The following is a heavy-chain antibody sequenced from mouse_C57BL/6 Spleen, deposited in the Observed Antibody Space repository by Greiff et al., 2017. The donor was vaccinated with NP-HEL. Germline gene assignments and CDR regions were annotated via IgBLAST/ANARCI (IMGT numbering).Heavy chain of an antibody. CDR3: ARGEIYYDYDEAMDY. J-gene: IGHJ4*01. Sequence: VHVKQSGPVLVKPGASVKMSCKASGYTFTDYYMNWVKQSHGKSLEWIGVINPYNGGTSYNQKFKGKATLTVDKSSSTAYMELNSLTSEDSAVYYCARGEIYYDYDEAMDYWGQVTSVTVSS. D-gene: IGHD2-4*01. V-gene: IGHV1-19*01. CDR2: INPYNGGT. CDR1: GYTFTDYY.